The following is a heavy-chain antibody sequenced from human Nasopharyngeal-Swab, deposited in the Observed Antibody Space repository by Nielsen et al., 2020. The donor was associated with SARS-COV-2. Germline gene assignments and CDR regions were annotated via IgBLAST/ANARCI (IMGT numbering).Heavy chain of an antibody. CDR2: INWNGGRI. D-gene: IGHD3-22*01. Sequence: SLKISCAASGFTFDDYAMHWVRQAPGKGLEWISGINWNGGRIGYADSVKGRFTISRDNAKKSLYLQMNSLRHEDTALYYCTKATSLYYYDSSGYRPWYCDYWGQGTLVTVSS. CDR3: TKATSLYYYDSSGYRPWYCDY. CDR1: GFTFDDYA. J-gene: IGHJ4*02. V-gene: IGHV3-9*01.